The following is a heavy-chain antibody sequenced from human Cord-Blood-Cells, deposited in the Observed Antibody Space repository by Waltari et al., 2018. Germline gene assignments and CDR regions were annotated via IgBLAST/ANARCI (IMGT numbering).Heavy chain of an antibody. Sequence: QLQLQESGPGLVKPSETLSLTCTVSGGSISSSRYYWGWIRQPPGKGLEWIGSIYYSGSTYYNPSLKSRVTISVDTSKNQFSLKLSSVTAADTAVYYCARHARWFSSSFFDYWGQGTLVTVSS. V-gene: IGHV4-39*01. D-gene: IGHD6-6*01. CDR3: ARHARWFSSSFFDY. J-gene: IGHJ4*02. CDR1: GGSISSSRYY. CDR2: IYYSGST.